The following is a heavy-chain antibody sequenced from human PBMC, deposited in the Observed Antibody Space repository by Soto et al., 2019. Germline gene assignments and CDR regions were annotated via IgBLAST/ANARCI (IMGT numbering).Heavy chain of an antibody. V-gene: IGHV1-69*13. J-gene: IGHJ6*02. CDR1: GGTFSSYA. CDR2: IIPIFGTA. D-gene: IGHD2-8*02. Sequence: SVKVSCKASGGTFSSYAISWVRQAPGQGREWMRGIIPIFGTANYAQKFQGRVTITADESTSTAYMELSSLRSEDTAVYYCARLTGVSDYGMDVWGQGTTVTVSS. CDR3: ARLTGVSDYGMDV.